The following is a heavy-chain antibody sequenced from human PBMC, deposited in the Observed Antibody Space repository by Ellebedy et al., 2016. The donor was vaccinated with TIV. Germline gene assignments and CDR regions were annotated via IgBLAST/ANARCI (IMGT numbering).Heavy chain of an antibody. V-gene: IGHV4-39*01. CDR2: MYHSGNT. CDR3: ARHVKTMFDLYYFDY. Sequence: MPSETLSLTCTVSGDSISSSGYYWGWIRQPPGKGLEWIGSMYHSGNTYYNPSLKSRVTISVDTSKNQFSLKLSSVTAADTAVYYCARHVKTMFDLYYFDYWGQGTLVTVSS. J-gene: IGHJ4*02. D-gene: IGHD3-10*02. CDR1: GDSISSSGYY.